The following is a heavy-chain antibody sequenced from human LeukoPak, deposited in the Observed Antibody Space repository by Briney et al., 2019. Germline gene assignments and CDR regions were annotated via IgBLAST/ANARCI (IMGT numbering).Heavy chain of an antibody. CDR2: MNPNSGNT. CDR3: ARDGSGSYYDRGWFDP. D-gene: IGHD3-10*01. J-gene: IGHJ5*02. Sequence: ASVKVSCEASAYTFTSYNINWVRQATGQGLEWMGWMNPNSGNTGYAQKFQGRVTMTRNTSISTAYMELSSLTSEDTAVYYCARDGSGSYYDRGWFDPWGQGTLVTVSS. CDR1: AYTFTSYN. V-gene: IGHV1-8*01.